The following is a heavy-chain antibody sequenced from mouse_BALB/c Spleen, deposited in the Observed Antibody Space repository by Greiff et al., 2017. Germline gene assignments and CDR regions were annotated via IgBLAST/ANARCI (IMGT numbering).Heavy chain of an antibody. D-gene: IGHD2-3*01. V-gene: IGHV3-2*02. CDR1: GYSITSDYA. CDR3: ARSGYSYYFDY. Sequence: EVQLQQSGPGLVKPSQSLSLTCTVTGYSITSDYAWNWIRQFPGNKLEWMGYISYSGSTSYNPSLKSRISITRDTSKNQYYLQLNSVTTEDTATYYCARSGYSYYFDYWGQGTTLTVSS. CDR2: ISYSGST. J-gene: IGHJ2*01.